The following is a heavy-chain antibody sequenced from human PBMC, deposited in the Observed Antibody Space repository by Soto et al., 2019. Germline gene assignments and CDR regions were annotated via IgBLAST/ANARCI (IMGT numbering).Heavy chain of an antibody. CDR2: ISSSSSYT. D-gene: IGHD3-9*01. CDR1: GFTFSDYY. Sequence: GGSLRLSCAASGFTFSDYYMSWIRQAPGKGLEWVSYISSSSSYTNYADSVKGRFTISRDNAKNSLYLQMNSLRAEDTAVYYCARFYNDILTGPPPDAFDIWGQGTMVTVSS. CDR3: ARFYNDILTGPPPDAFDI. J-gene: IGHJ3*02. V-gene: IGHV3-11*06.